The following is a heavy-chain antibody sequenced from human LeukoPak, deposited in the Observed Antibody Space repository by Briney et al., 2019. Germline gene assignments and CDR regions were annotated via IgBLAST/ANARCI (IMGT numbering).Heavy chain of an antibody. V-gene: IGHV3-7*01. CDR3: VRSRDI. CDR2: IKQDGSEK. Sequence: GGSLRLSCAASGFTFSSYWMTWVRQAPGKGLERLANIKQDGSEKYYVDSVKGRFTISRDNAKSSLSLQMSSLRIEDTAVYYCVRSRDIWGQGTMVTVSS. J-gene: IGHJ3*02. CDR1: GFTFSSYW.